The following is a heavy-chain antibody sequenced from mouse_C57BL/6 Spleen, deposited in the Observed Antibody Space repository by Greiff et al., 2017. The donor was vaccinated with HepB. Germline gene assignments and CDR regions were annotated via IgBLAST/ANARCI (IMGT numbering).Heavy chain of an antibody. CDR2: IHPNSGST. CDR3: ARGTVVAKGFDY. D-gene: IGHD1-1*01. Sequence: QVQLQQPGAELVKPGASVKLSCKASGYTFTSYWMHWVKQRPGQGLEWIGMIHPNSGSTNYNEKFKSKATLTVDKSSSTAYMQLSSLTSEDSAVYYCARGTVVAKGFDYWGQGTTLTVSS. V-gene: IGHV1-64*01. J-gene: IGHJ2*01. CDR1: GYTFTSYW.